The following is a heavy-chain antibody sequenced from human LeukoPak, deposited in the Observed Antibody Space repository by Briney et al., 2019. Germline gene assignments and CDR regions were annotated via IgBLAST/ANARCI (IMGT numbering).Heavy chain of an antibody. D-gene: IGHD2-21*01. J-gene: IGHJ4*02. V-gene: IGHV3-21*01. CDR3: ARDFIPESYDY. CDR2: ISSSSSYI. Sequence: GGSLRLSCAASGFTFSSYSMNWVRQAPGKGLEWVSSISSSSSYIYYADSVKGRFTISRDNSKNTLYLQMNSLRAEDTAVYYCARDFIPESYDYWGQGTLVTVSS. CDR1: GFTFSSYS.